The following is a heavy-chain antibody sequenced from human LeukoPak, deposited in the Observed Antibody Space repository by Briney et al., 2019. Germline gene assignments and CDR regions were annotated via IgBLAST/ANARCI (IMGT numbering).Heavy chain of an antibody. D-gene: IGHD3-22*01. Sequence: SETLSLTCTVSGGSISSYYWSWIRQPPGKGLEWIGYIYYSGSTNYNPSLKSRVTISVDTSKNQFSLKLSSVTAADTAVYYCAREVSGSLDYWGQGTLVTVS. CDR3: AREVSGSLDY. V-gene: IGHV4-59*01. CDR2: IYYSGST. CDR1: GGSISSYY. J-gene: IGHJ4*02.